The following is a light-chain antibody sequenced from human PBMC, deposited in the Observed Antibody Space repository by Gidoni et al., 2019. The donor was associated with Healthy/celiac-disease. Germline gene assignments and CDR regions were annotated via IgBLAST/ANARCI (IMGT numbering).Light chain of an antibody. J-gene: IGKJ2*01. CDR3: QQYNSYRYT. CDR2: VAS. CDR1: QRISSW. V-gene: IGKV1-5*01. Sequence: DIHITQSPSTLSASAGDRVTITCRASQRISSWLVWSQEKPGNVPKLLIYVASSLEIGVPSSFSGSGSGTEFTLTISSLQPDDFATYYFQQYNSYRYTFXXXTKLEIK.